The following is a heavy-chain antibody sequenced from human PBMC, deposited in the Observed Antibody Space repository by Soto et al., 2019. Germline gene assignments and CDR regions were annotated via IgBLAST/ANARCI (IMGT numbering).Heavy chain of an antibody. Sequence: PGGSLRLSCSASGFTFSSYAMSWVRQAPGKGLEWVSAISGSGGSTYYAGSVKGRFTISRDNSKNTLYLQMNSLRAEDTAVYYCAKASKVRGVIIPVWYYYYMDVWGKGTTVTVSS. J-gene: IGHJ6*03. CDR2: ISGSGGST. CDR3: AKASKVRGVIIPVWYYYYMDV. V-gene: IGHV3-23*01. CDR1: GFTFSSYA. D-gene: IGHD3-10*01.